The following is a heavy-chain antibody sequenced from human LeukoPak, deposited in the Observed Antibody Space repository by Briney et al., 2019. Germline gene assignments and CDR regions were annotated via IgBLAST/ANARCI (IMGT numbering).Heavy chain of an antibody. J-gene: IGHJ4*02. Sequence: ASVKVSCKVSGYTLTELSMHWVRQAPGKGLEWMGGFDPEDGETIYAQKFQGRVTMTEDTSTDTAYMELSSLRSEDTAVYYCATDPSITMIVVGPSPPVGDYWGQGTLVTVSS. CDR1: GYTLTELS. CDR3: ATDPSITMIVVGPSPPVGDY. V-gene: IGHV1-24*01. D-gene: IGHD3-22*01. CDR2: FDPEDGET.